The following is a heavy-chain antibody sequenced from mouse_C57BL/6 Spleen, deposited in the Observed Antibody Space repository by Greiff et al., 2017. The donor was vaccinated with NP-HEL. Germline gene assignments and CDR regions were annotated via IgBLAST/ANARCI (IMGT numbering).Heavy chain of an antibody. V-gene: IGHV1-59*01. CDR1: GYTFTSYW. J-gene: IGHJ3*01. CDR2: IDPSDSYT. D-gene: IGHD3-2*02. CDR3: ARDAKTAQATGFAY. Sequence: VQLQQPGAELVRPGTSVKLSCKASGYTFTSYWMHWVKQRPGQGLEWIGVIDPSDSYTNYNQKFKGKATLTVDTSSSTAYMQLSSLTSEDSAVYYCARDAKTAQATGFAYWGQGTLVTVSA.